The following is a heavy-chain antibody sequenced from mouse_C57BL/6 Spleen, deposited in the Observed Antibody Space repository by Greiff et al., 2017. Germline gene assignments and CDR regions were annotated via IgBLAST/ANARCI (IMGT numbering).Heavy chain of an antibody. D-gene: IGHD2-5*01. CDR2: IDPEDGDT. CDR1: GFNITAYC. Sequence: VQLQQSGAELVRPGASVKLSCTASGFNITAYCMHWVKQRPEQGLEWIGRIDPEDGDTDYAPKFQGKATMTADTSSNTAYLQRSSLTSEYTSVYYCASSYYSNYEAYWGQGTMVTV. V-gene: IGHV14-1*01. CDR3: ASSYYSNYEAY. J-gene: IGHJ3*01.